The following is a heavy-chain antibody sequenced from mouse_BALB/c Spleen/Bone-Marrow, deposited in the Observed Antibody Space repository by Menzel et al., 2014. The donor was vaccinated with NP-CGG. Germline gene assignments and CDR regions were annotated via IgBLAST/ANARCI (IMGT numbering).Heavy chain of an antibody. J-gene: IGHJ3*01. CDR2: INPDSRTI. CDR1: GFDFSGFW. V-gene: IGHV4-1*02. D-gene: IGHD2-3*01. CDR3: ARLGYYGGFAY. Sequence: EVKLVESGGGLVQPGRSLKISCAASGFDFSGFWMGWVRLAPGKGLEWIGEINPDSRTINYSPFLKDRFIISGDNAKNTLYLHMSKVRSEDTALYYCARLGYYGGFAYWGQGTLVTVSA.